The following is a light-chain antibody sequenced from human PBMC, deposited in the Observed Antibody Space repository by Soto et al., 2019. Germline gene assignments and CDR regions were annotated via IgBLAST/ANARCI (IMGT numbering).Light chain of an antibody. V-gene: IGKV1-5*01. CDR3: QQYDSYWT. Sequence: DIQMTQSPSTLSASIGDRVPITCRASQNIRNWLAWYQQNPGKAPQLLIYDVSSLESGVPPRFSGSGSGTDFTLTISGLQPDDFATYYCQQYDSYWTFGQGTKVDIK. CDR2: DVS. J-gene: IGKJ1*01. CDR1: QNIRNW.